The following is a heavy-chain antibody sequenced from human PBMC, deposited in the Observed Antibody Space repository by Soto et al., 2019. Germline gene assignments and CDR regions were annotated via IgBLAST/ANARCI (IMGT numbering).Heavy chain of an antibody. D-gene: IGHD5-12*01. CDR3: ARYILAPPNPRAGNYFDY. CDR1: GGSISSGGYY. V-gene: IGHV4-31*03. Sequence: QVQLQESGPGLVKPSQTLSLTCTVSGGSISSGGYYWSWIRQHPGKGLEWIGYIYYSGSTYYNPSLKSRVTISVDTYKKQFSLKLSSVTAADTAVYYCARYILAPPNPRAGNYFDYWGQGTLVTVSS. CDR2: IYYSGST. J-gene: IGHJ4*02.